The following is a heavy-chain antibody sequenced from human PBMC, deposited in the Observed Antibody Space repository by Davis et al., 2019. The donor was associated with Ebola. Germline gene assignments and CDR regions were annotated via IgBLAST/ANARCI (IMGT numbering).Heavy chain of an antibody. V-gene: IGHV4-34*01. CDR1: GGSFSGYY. J-gene: IGHJ4*02. D-gene: IGHD3-22*01. CDR2: INHSGST. Sequence: SETLSLTCAVYGGSFSGYYWSWIRQPPGKGLEWIGEINHSGSTNYNPSLKSRVTISVDTSKNQFSLKLSSVTAADTAVYYCARFKYYYDSSGYYSDFDYWGQGTLVTVSS. CDR3: ARFKYYYDSSGYYSDFDY.